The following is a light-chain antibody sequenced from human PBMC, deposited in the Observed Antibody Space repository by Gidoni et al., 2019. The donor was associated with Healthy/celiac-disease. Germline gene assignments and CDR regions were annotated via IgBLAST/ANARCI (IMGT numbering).Light chain of an antibody. V-gene: IGKV3-20*01. J-gene: IGKJ1*01. CDR3: QQYGSSPWT. CDR1: QSVSSSY. Sequence: EIVLTQSPGTLSLSPGERATLSCRASQSVSSSYLAWYQQKPGQAPRLLIYGASSRATGIPDRFSGSGSGTVFTLIISRLEAEDFAVYYCQQYGSSPWTFGQGTKVEIK. CDR2: GAS.